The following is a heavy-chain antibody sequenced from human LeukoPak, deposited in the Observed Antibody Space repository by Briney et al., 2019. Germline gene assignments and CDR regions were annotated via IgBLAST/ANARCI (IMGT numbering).Heavy chain of an antibody. CDR2: IYYSGST. D-gene: IGHD5-18*01. Sequence: SETLSLTCTVSGGSISSSSYYWGWIRQPPGKGLEWIGSIYYSGSTYYNPSLKSRVTISVDTSKNQFSLKLSSVTAADTAVYYCARVDTSMGPDYWGQGTLVTVSS. J-gene: IGHJ4*02. V-gene: IGHV4-39*07. CDR3: ARVDTSMGPDY. CDR1: GGSISSSSYY.